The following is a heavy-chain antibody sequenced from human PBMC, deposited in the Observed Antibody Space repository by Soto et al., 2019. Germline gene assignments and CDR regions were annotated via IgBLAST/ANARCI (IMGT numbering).Heavy chain of an antibody. V-gene: IGHV4-39*01. D-gene: IGHD6-13*01. CDR2: IYYSGST. J-gene: IGHJ4*02. CDR1: GGSISSSSYY. Sequence: SQTLSLTCTVSGGSISSSSYYWGWIRQPQGKGLEWIGSIYYSGSTYYNPSLKSRVTISVDTSKNQFSLKLSSVTAADTAVYYCARPHLAAAGYVDYWGQGTLVTVS. CDR3: ARPHLAAAGYVDY.